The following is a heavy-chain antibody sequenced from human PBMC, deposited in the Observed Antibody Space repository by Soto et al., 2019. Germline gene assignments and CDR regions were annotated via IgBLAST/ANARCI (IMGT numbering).Heavy chain of an antibody. CDR1: GGSISSGGYS. CDR2: IYHSGST. V-gene: IGHV4-30-2*01. CDR3: ARAALDSGYAGKKFDY. Sequence: SETLSLTCAVSGGSISSGGYSWSWIRQPPGKGLEWIGYIYHSGSTYYNPSLKSRVTISVDRSKNQFSLKLSSVTAADTAVYYCARAALDSGYAGKKFDYWGQGTLVTVSS. J-gene: IGHJ4*02. D-gene: IGHD5-12*01.